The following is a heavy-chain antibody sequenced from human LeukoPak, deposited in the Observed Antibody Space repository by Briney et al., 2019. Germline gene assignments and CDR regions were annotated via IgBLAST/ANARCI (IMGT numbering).Heavy chain of an antibody. J-gene: IGHJ4*02. CDR1: DGSFRGYY. CDR2: INHRGST. V-gene: IGHV4-34*01. CDR3: ARGPACSVGNCRPFDF. Sequence: SETLSLTCGVSDGSFRGYYRSWIRQPPGKGLEWIGEINHRGSTNYIASLKSRLTITVDTSRKQFSLNLSSVSAADTAVYYCARGPACSVGNCRPFDFWGQGILVTVSS. D-gene: IGHD2-15*01.